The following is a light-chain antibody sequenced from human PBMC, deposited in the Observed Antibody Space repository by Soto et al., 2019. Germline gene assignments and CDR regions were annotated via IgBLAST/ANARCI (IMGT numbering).Light chain of an antibody. CDR2: GAS. CDR1: QSVSSN. V-gene: IGKV3-15*01. CDR3: QQYNNWPPGT. J-gene: IGKJ1*01. Sequence: EIVMTQSPATLSVSPGERATLSCRASQSVSSNLAWYQQKPGQAPRLLIYGASTRATGIPARFSGSGSGTAFTLTISILQSEDFAVYYCQQYNNWPPGTFGQGTKVEIK.